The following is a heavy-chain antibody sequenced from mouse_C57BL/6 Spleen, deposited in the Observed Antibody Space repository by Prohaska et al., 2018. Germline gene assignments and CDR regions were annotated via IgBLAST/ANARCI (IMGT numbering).Heavy chain of an antibody. CDR2: INPNNGGT. D-gene: IGHD1-1*01. CDR3: ARSDYYGSSCLDY. V-gene: IGHV1-26*01. CDR1: GYTFTDYY. Sequence: EVQLQQSGPELVKPGASVKISCKASGYTFTDYYMNWVKQSHGKSLAWIGDINPNNGGTSYNQKFKGKATVTVDKSSSTAYMELRSLTSEDSAVYYCARSDYYGSSCLDYWGQGTTLTVSS. J-gene: IGHJ2*01.